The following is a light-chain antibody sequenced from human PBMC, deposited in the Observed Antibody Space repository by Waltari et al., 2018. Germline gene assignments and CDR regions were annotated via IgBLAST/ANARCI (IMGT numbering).Light chain of an antibody. J-gene: IGKJ1*01. Sequence: DIVMTQSPDSLAVSLRARATIHCKSSHSVFWSSKNKNCLAWYQQKPRQPPKLLIYWASTRESGVPDRFSGSGSGTDFTLTISSLQAEDVAVYYCQQYCDTPRTFGQGTKVEIK. CDR2: WAS. CDR1: HSVFWSSKNKNC. V-gene: IGKV4-1*01. CDR3: QQYCDTPRT.